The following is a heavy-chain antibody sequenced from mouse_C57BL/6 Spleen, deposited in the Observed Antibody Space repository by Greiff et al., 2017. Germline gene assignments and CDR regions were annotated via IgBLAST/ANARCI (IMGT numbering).Heavy chain of an antibody. V-gene: IGHV6-6*01. CDR3: TRRDYGSNWYFDV. J-gene: IGHJ1*03. D-gene: IGHD1-1*01. Sequence: EVHLVESGGGLVQPGGSMKLSCAASGFTFSDAWMDWVRQSPEKGLEWVAEIRNKANNHATYYAESVKGRFTISRDDSKSSVYLQMNSLRAEDTGIYYCTRRDYGSNWYFDVWGTGTTVTVSS. CDR1: GFTFSDAW. CDR2: IRNKANNHAT.